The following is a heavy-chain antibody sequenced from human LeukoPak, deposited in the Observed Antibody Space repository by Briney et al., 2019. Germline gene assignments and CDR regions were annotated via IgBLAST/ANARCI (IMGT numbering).Heavy chain of an antibody. V-gene: IGHV4-39*07. Sequence: SETLSLTCTVSGGSISSSSYYWGWIRQPPGKGLEWIGSIYYSGSTYYNPSLKSRVTISVDTSKNQFSLKLSSVTAADTAVYYCARDVSPDWSYSGGFDYWGQGTLVTVSS. J-gene: IGHJ4*02. CDR3: ARDVSPDWSYSGGFDY. D-gene: IGHD1-26*01. CDR1: GGSISSSSYY. CDR2: IYYSGST.